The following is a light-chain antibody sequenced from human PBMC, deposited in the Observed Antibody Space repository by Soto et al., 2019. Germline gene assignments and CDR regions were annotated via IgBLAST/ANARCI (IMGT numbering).Light chain of an antibody. CDR1: SSDVGSYNL. Sequence: QSALTQPASVSGSPGQSITISCTATSSDVGSYNLVSWYQQHPGKAPKLMIYEATKRPSGVSDRFSGSKSGNTASLTISGLQPEDEADYYCCSYATSGTFVFGTGTKLTVL. CDR2: EAT. J-gene: IGLJ1*01. V-gene: IGLV2-23*01. CDR3: CSYATSGTFV.